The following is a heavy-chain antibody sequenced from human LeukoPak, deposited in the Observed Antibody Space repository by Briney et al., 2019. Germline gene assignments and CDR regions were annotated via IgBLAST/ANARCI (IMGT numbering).Heavy chain of an antibody. D-gene: IGHD4-11*01. V-gene: IGHV4-4*07. CDR3: ASGYSNIQFDY. J-gene: IGHJ4*02. CDR2: IYTSGST. Sequence: SETLSLTCTVSGGSISSYYWSWIRRPAGKGLEWIGRIYTSGSTNYNPSLKSRVTMSVDTSKNQFTLKLSSVTAADTAVYYCASGYSNIQFDYWGQGTLVTVSS. CDR1: GGSISSYY.